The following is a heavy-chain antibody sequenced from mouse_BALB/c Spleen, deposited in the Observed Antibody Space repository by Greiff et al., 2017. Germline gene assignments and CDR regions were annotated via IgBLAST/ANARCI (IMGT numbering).Heavy chain of an antibody. Sequence: VQLQQSGAELVKPGASVKLSCTASGFNIKDTYMHWVKQRPEQGLEWIGRIDPANGNTKYDPKFQGKATITADTSSNTAYLQLSSLTSEDTAVDYCAREDYGNYVRDYWGQGTTLTVSS. J-gene: IGHJ2*01. D-gene: IGHD2-1*01. V-gene: IGHV14-3*02. CDR1: GFNIKDTY. CDR2: IDPANGNT. CDR3: AREDYGNYVRDY.